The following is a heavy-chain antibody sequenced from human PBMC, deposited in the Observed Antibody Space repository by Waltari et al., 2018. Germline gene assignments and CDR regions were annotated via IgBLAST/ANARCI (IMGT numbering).Heavy chain of an antibody. J-gene: IGHJ4*02. D-gene: IGHD2-21*01. V-gene: IGHV7-4-1*01. CDR3: SIEAVVGTNTIVDY. Sequence: QVHLEQSGSELKRPGASVRISCLTSGYTFTDYAINWVRQAPGQVLQCLGWVNTQTGTPTYAQCLSGRFVFSVDTSVATAYLEIDSLTTSDSAVYFCSIEAVVGTNTIVDYWGRGTLVTV. CDR1: GYTFTDYA. CDR2: VNTQTGTP.